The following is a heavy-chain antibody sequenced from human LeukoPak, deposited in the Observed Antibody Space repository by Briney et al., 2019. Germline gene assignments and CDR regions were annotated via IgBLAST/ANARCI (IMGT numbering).Heavy chain of an antibody. V-gene: IGHV3-74*01. J-gene: IGHJ4*02. D-gene: IGHD4-17*01. CDR3: ARDFPVPNDYGDYDVDY. CDR1: GFNFNNYW. CDR2: IHSDGRVT. Sequence: VGSLRLSCAGSGFNFNNYWMHWVRQAPGKGLVWVSRIHSDGRVTTYADSVKGRFTISKDSARNTLYLQMNTLRVEDTAVYYCARDFPVPNDYGDYDVDYWGQGTLVTVSS.